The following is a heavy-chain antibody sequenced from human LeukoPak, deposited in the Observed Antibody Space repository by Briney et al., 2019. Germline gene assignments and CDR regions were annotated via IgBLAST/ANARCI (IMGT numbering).Heavy chain of an antibody. CDR2: IYYSGST. CDR1: GGSISSSSYY. J-gene: IGHJ4*02. D-gene: IGHD3-22*01. V-gene: IGHV4-39*01. Sequence: PSETLSLTCTVSGGSISSSSYYWGWIRQPPGKGLEWIGSIYYSGSTYYNPSLKSRVTISVDTSKNQFSLKLSSVTAADTAVYYCASLDYYDSSGYYLWDYWGQGTLVTVSS. CDR3: ASLDYYDSSGYYLWDY.